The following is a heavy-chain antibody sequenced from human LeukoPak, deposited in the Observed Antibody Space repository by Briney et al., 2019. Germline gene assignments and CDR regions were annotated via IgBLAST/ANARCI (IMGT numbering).Heavy chain of an antibody. J-gene: IGHJ5*01. CDR2: TRNKANSYST. V-gene: IGHV3-72*01. Sequence: PGGSLRLSCAASGFTFSDHYMDWVRQAPGKGLEWVGRTRNKANSYSTEYAASVKGRFTISRDDSQNSLYLQMNSLKTEDTALYYCTRESSGSFYSWGQGTLVTVSS. CDR3: TRESSGSFYS. D-gene: IGHD1-26*01. CDR1: GFTFSDHY.